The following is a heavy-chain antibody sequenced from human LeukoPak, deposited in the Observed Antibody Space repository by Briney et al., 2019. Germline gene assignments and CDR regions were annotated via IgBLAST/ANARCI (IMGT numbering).Heavy chain of an antibody. Sequence: SETLSLTCTVSGGSISSSSYYWGWIRQPPGKGLEWIGSIYYSGSTYYNPSLKSRVTISVDTSKNQFSLKLSSVNAADTAVYYCARVGGGYSYGHFDYWGQGTLVTVSS. D-gene: IGHD5-18*01. CDR2: IYYSGST. CDR1: GGSISSSSYY. V-gene: IGHV4-39*07. J-gene: IGHJ4*02. CDR3: ARVGGGYSYGHFDY.